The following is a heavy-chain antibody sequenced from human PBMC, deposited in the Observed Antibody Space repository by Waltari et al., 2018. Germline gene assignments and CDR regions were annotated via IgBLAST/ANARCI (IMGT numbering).Heavy chain of an antibody. V-gene: IGHV3-7*01. J-gene: IGHJ4*02. Sequence: EVHLVESGGDLVQPGGSLRLSCAASGFTLSDYWMTWVRQAPGKGLEWVANIRQDGSEEYYVDSVKGRFTVSRDNAQNSLYLQMNSLRVEDTAVYYCVRGIYNLIYWGQGTLVTVSS. CDR3: VRGIYNLIY. D-gene: IGHD1-20*01. CDR2: IRQDGSEE. CDR1: GFTLSDYW.